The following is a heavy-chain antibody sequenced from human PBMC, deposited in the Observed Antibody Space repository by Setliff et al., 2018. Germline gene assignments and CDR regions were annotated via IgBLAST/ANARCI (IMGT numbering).Heavy chain of an antibody. CDR2: TIPLFGTT. V-gene: IGHV1-69*05. CDR3: AREGVDTRSSTDYRYYMDV. Sequence: GASVKVSCKASGGTFSNYGVSWVRQAPGQRLEWMGGTIPLFGTTDYAQKFHGRVTIITDESTSTAYMELSSLTSDDTAVYYCAREGVDTRSSTDYRYYMDVWGQGTTVTVSS. J-gene: IGHJ6*03. D-gene: IGHD5-18*01. CDR1: GGTFSNYG.